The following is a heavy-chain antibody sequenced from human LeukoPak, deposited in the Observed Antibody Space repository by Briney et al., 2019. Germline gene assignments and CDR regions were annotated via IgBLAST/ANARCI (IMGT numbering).Heavy chain of an antibody. J-gene: IGHJ4*02. D-gene: IGHD3-22*01. V-gene: IGHV4-4*07. CDR3: ARGPGYYYDSSGYYYFDY. CDR1: GGSISSYY. Sequence: SETLSLTCTVSGGSISSYYWSWIRQPAGKGLEWIGRIYTSGSTNYNPSLKSRVTMSVDTSKNQFSLKLSSVTAADTAVYYCARGPGYYYDSSGYYYFDYWGQGTLVTVSS. CDR2: IYTSGST.